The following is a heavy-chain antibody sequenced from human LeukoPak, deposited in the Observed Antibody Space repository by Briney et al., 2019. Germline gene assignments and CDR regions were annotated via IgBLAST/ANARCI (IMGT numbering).Heavy chain of an antibody. V-gene: IGHV4-38-2*01. D-gene: IGHD3-16*02. Sequence: GSLRLSCAASGFTFGSYSMSWVRQSPGKGLEWIGSIYYSGSTYYNPSLKSRVTISVDTSKNQFSLKLSSVTAADTAVYYCARQHASGELSVWGQGTLVTVSS. CDR1: GFTFGSYS. J-gene: IGHJ4*02. CDR3: ARQHASGELSV. CDR2: IYYSGST.